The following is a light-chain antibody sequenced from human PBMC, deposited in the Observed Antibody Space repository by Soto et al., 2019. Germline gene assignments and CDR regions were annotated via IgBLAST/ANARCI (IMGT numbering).Light chain of an antibody. J-gene: IGLJ3*02. V-gene: IGLV1-44*01. CDR3: ASWDDSLNALV. Sequence: QLVLTQPPSASGTPGQSVTISCSGSTSNIGNNPVNWYQQLPGTAPKLLIFTNDQRPSGVPDRFSGSKSGTSASLAISGLQSEDEAHYYCASWDDSLNALVFGGGTQLTVL. CDR1: TSNIGNNP. CDR2: TND.